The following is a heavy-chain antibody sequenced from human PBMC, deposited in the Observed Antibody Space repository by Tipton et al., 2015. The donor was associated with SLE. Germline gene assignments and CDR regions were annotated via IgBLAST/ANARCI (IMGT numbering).Heavy chain of an antibody. CDR1: GFTFDDYA. CDR2: IYHTGST. Sequence: LRLSCAASGFTFDDYAMHWIRQPPGKGLEWIGYIYHTGSTDYNPSLKSRVTISVDTSKNQFSLRLSSGTAADTAVYYCAREYYGSGFGAFDIWGQGTMVTVSS. J-gene: IGHJ3*02. CDR3: AREYYGSGFGAFDI. V-gene: IGHV4-59*01. D-gene: IGHD3-10*01.